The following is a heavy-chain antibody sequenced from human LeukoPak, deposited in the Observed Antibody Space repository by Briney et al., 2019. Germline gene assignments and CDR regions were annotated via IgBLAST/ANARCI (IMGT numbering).Heavy chain of an antibody. J-gene: IGHJ3*02. CDR2: IYSGGST. CDR1: GFTVSSNY. D-gene: IGHD2-2*01. CDR3: ARYCSSTSCPYDAFDI. V-gene: IGHV3-53*01. Sequence: GRSLRLSCAASGFTVSSNYMSWVRQAPGKGLEWVSVIYSGGSTYYADSVKGRFTISRDNSKNTLYLQMNSLRAEDTAVYYCARYCSSTSCPYDAFDIWGQGTMVTVSS.